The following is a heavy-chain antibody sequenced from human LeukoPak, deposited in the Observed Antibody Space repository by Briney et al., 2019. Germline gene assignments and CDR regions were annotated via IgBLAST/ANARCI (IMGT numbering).Heavy chain of an antibody. Sequence: GGSLRLSCTASGFTFGDYAMSWVRQAPGKGLEWVSYISSSGSTIYYADSVKGRFTISRDNAKNSLYLQMNSLRAEDTAVYYCARDSVDFWSVDYWGQGTLVTVSS. D-gene: IGHD3-3*01. CDR3: ARDSVDFWSVDY. CDR2: ISSSGSTI. CDR1: GFTFGDYA. J-gene: IGHJ4*02. V-gene: IGHV3-11*01.